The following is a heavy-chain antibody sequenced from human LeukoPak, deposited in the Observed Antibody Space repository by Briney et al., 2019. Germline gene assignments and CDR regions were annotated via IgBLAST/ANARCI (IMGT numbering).Heavy chain of an antibody. J-gene: IGHJ4*02. CDR3: AKESGKFDY. Sequence: AGGSLRLSCVASVLNFYDSAMHWVRHAPGKGLEWVSLISADGGRIFSADSVKSRFSISRDNSKNSLYLQMNSLRSEEAAMYYCAKESGKFDYWGQGTLVAVS. CDR1: VLNFYDSA. V-gene: IGHV3-43*02. CDR2: ISADGGRI.